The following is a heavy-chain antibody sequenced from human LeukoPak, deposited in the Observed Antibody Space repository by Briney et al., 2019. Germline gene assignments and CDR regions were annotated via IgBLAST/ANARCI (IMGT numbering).Heavy chain of an antibody. D-gene: IGHD6-19*01. CDR1: GFTFSSYS. V-gene: IGHV3-21*01. J-gene: IGHJ4*02. Sequence: GGSLRLSCAASGFTFSSYSMNWVRQAPGKGLEWVSSISSSSSYIYYADSVKGRFTISRDNAKNSLYLQMNSLRAEDTAVYYCARAVGEQWPRYYFDYWGQATLVTVSS. CDR3: ARAVGEQWPRYYFDY. CDR2: ISSSSSYI.